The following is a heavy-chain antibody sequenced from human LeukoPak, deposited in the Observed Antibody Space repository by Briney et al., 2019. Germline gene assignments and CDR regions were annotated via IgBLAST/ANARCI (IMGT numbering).Heavy chain of an antibody. Sequence: GGSLRLSCGASGFIFRSYGMHWVRQAPGKGLEWVAFIRYDGANKYYVDSVKGRFTISRDNSKNTLYLQMDSLRAEVTAVYYCAKDEYYYDSSGSFDCWGQGTLVTVSS. CDR3: AKDEYYYDSSGSFDC. D-gene: IGHD3-22*01. V-gene: IGHV3-30*02. CDR2: IRYDGANK. J-gene: IGHJ4*02. CDR1: GFIFRSYG.